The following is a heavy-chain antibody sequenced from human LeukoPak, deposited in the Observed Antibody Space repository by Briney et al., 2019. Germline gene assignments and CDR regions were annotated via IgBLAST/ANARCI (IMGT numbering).Heavy chain of an antibody. V-gene: IGHV4-59*01. CDR1: GGSISSYY. J-gene: IGHJ4*02. CDR3: ARVSYCYDSSGPFYYFDY. D-gene: IGHD3-22*01. CDR2: IYYSGST. Sequence: SSETLSLTCTVSGGSISSYYWSWIRQPPGKGLEWIGYIYYSGSTNYNPSLKSRVTISVDTSKNQFSLKLSSVTAADTAVYYCARVSYCYDSSGPFYYFDYWGQGTLVTVSS.